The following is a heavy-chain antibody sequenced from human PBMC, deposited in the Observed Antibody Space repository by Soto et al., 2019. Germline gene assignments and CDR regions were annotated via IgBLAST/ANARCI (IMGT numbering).Heavy chain of an antibody. CDR3: AEVRMHKFDY. D-gene: IGHD4-17*01. CDR1: GFTFSSYA. CDR2: ISGSGDST. Sequence: EVQLLEAGGGWVQSGGSLRLSCAASGFTFSSYAMSWVRQAPGKGLEWVSAISGSGDSTYYADSVKGRFTISRDNSKNTLYLQMNSLRTEDTAVYYCAEVRMHKFDYWGQGTLVTVSS. J-gene: IGHJ4*02. V-gene: IGHV3-23*01.